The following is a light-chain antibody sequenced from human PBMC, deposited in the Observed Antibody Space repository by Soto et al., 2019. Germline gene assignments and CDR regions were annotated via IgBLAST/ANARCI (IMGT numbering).Light chain of an antibody. J-gene: IGLJ7*01. Sequence: QSALTQPASVSGSPGQSITISCTGTSSDVGSYALVSWHQHHPGKPPKLIIYEGSKRPSAVSNRLSCSKCANTASVTSSGLPAEDEADYCCCSYAGSSTFVFGGGTQLTVL. CDR3: CSYAGSSTFV. CDR1: SSDVGSYAL. CDR2: EGS. V-gene: IGLV2-23*03.